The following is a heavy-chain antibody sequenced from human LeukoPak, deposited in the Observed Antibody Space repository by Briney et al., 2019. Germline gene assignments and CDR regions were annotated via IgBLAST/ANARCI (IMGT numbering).Heavy chain of an antibody. D-gene: IGHD5-18*01. J-gene: IGHJ3*02. V-gene: IGHV3-48*03. CDR1: GFTFSSYE. CDR3: ARIRVGYSYGFKWDAFDI. CDR2: ISSSGSTI. Sequence: GGSLRLSCAASGFTFSSYEMNWVRQAPGKGLEWVSYISSSGSTIYYADSVKGRFTISRDNAKNSLYLQMNSLRAEDTAVYYCARIRVGYSYGFKWDAFDIWGQGTMVTASS.